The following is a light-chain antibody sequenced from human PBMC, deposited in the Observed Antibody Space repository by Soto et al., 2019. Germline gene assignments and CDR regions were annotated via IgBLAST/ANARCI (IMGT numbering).Light chain of an antibody. V-gene: IGKV3-11*01. J-gene: IGKJ1*01. CDR2: DAS. Sequence: EIVLTQSPATLSLSPGERATLSCRASQSVSSYLAWYQQKPGQAPRLLIYDASNRATGIPARFSGSGSGTDFTLTISNLEPEDFAVYYCQQRRTFGQGTKVEIK. CDR3: QQRRT. CDR1: QSVSSY.